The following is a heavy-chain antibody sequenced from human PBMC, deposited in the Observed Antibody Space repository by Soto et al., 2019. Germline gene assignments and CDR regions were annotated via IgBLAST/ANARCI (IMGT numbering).Heavy chain of an antibody. V-gene: IGHV3-74*01. Sequence: EVQLVQSGGGLVQPVGSLRLSCAASGFTFTTFSSYWMHWVRQTPGQGLVWVSRINGDGSRATYADSVKGRFTISRDNAQNTLYLQMDSLRAEDTAMYYCATSGVDSRFYFDCWGQGTPVTVSS. CDR1: GFTFTTFSSYW. CDR2: INGDGSRA. D-gene: IGHD3-10*01. J-gene: IGHJ4*02. CDR3: ATSGVDSRFYFDC.